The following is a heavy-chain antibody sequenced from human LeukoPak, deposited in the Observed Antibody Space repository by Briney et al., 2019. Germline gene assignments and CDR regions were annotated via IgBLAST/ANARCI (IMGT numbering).Heavy chain of an antibody. V-gene: IGHV3-30-3*01. Sequence: GGSLRLSCAASGFTFSSYAMHWVRQAPGKGLEWVAVISYDGSNKYYADSVKGRFTISRDNSKNTLYLQMNSLRAEDTAVYYCARLYYYGSGSDFDYWGQGTLVTVSS. CDR1: GFTFSSYA. J-gene: IGHJ4*02. CDR3: ARLYYYGSGSDFDY. D-gene: IGHD3-10*01. CDR2: ISYDGSNK.